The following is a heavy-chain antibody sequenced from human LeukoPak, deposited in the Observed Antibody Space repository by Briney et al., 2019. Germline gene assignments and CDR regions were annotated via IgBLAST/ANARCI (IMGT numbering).Heavy chain of an antibody. J-gene: IGHJ4*02. CDR3: AKETNTDGGYDY. D-gene: IGHD2-15*01. CDR1: GFAFESYG. Sequence: GRSLRLSCAASGFAFESYGMHWVRQAPGKGLEWVAVIYYDGRQRTYVDSVKGRFTISRDNSKNTLYLQMNSLRAEDTAVYYCAKETNTDGGYDYWGQGTLVTVSS. CDR2: IYYDGRQR. V-gene: IGHV3-30*18.